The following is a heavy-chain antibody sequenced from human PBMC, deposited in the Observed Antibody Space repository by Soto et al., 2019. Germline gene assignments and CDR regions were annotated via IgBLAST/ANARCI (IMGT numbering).Heavy chain of an antibody. CDR1: GFTFSSYA. Sequence: GGSLRLSCAASGFTFSSYAMHWVRQAPGKGLEWVAVISYDGSNKYYADSVKGRFTISRDNSKNTLYLQMNSLRAEDTAVYYCARELWLFGLPEGFDYWGQGTLVTVSS. CDR2: ISYDGSNK. J-gene: IGHJ4*02. CDR3: ARELWLFGLPEGFDY. D-gene: IGHD3-16*01. V-gene: IGHV3-30-3*01.